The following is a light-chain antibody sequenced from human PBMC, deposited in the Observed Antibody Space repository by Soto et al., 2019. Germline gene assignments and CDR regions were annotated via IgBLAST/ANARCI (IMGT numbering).Light chain of an antibody. CDR3: QQYGSSPPLT. J-gene: IGKJ4*01. CDR1: RSVSSSF. Sequence: EIVLTQSPGTLSLSPGGRATLSCRASRSVSSSFLAWYQQKPGQAPRLLLYGASSRATGIPDRFSGSGSGTDFTLTISRLEPEDFAVYYCQQYGSSPPLTLGGGTKVEIK. V-gene: IGKV3-20*01. CDR2: GAS.